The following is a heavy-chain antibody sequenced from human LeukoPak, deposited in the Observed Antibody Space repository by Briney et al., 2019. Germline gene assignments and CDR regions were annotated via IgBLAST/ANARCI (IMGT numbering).Heavy chain of an antibody. Sequence: PGGSLRPSCAASAFTFTIYAMSCVRQPPGKGGEWVSAISGSGGSTYYADSVKGRFTISRDNSKNTLYLQTNSLRAEDTAVYYCAKTVLRYSTGDAFDIWGQGTMVTVSS. D-gene: IGHD3-9*01. CDR1: AFTFTIYA. V-gene: IGHV3-23*01. CDR2: ISGSGGST. J-gene: IGHJ3*02. CDR3: AKTVLRYSTGDAFDI.